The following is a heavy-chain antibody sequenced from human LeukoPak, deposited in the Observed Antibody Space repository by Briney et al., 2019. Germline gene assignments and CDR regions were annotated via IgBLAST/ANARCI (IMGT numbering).Heavy chain of an antibody. J-gene: IGHJ4*02. V-gene: IGHV4-4*07. CDR3: ARGPPPDFDY. CDR1: GGSMNNDY. CDR2: IHSGGTT. Sequence: SETLSLTCTVSGGSMNNDYFTWIRQPAGKGLEWIGRIHSGGTTNYNPSLMSRVTLSVDTSKDQISLKLSSVTAADTAVYYCARGPPPDFDYWGRGTLVTVSS.